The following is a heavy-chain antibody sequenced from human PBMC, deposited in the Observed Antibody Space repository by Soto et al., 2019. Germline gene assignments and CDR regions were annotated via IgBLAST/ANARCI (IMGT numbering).Heavy chain of an antibody. CDR1: GFTFSDHY. CDR3: ARASTLLLLFDY. V-gene: IGHV3-72*01. J-gene: IGHJ4*02. CDR2: TRNKADSYTT. D-gene: IGHD3-22*01. Sequence: EVQLVESGGGLVQPGGSLRLSCAASGFTFSDHYMDWVRQAPGKGLEWVGRTRNKADSYTTEYAASVKGRFTISRDDSKNSLYLQMYSRETEDTAVYYCARASTLLLLFDYWGQGTLGTVSS.